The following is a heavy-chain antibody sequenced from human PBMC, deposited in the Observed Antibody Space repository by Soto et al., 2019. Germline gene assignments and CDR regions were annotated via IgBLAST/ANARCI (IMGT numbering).Heavy chain of an antibody. V-gene: IGHV4-34*01. CDR1: GGSFSGYY. CDR3: ARRTRSYCSSTSCYPYYYYGMDV. CDR2: INHSGST. J-gene: IGHJ6*02. D-gene: IGHD2-2*01. Sequence: QVQLQQWGAGLLKPSETLSLTCAVYGGSFSGYYWSWIRQPPGKGLEWIGEINHSGSTNYNPSLKSRVTISVDTSKNQFSLKLSSVTAADTAVYYCARRTRSYCSSTSCYPYYYYGMDVWGQGTTVTVSS.